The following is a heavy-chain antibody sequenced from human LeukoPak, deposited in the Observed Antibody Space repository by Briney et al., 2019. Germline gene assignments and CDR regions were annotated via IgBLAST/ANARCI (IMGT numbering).Heavy chain of an antibody. V-gene: IGHV1-2*02. Sequence: ASVKVSCKASGYTFTRYYMHWVRQAPGQGPEWMGWINPNSGGTNYAQKFQGRVTMTRDTSISTAYMELSRLRSDDTAVYYCARVIILRGYDFWSGYYMPFDYWGQGALVTVSS. CDR1: GYTFTRYY. J-gene: IGHJ4*02. CDR2: INPNSGGT. CDR3: ARVIILRGYDFWSGYYMPFDY. D-gene: IGHD3-3*01.